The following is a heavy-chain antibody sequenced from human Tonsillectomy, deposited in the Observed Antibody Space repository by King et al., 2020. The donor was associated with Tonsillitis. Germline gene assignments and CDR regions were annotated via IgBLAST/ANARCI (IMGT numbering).Heavy chain of an antibody. CDR1: GYTFTSYG. J-gene: IGHJ4*02. D-gene: IGHD3-22*01. CDR2: ISGYNDNT. V-gene: IGHV1-18*04. CDR3: ASMKAMYDEGRGYHSPSSYFDY. Sequence: VQLVQSGAEVKAPGASVKVSCKASGYTFTSYGISWVRQAPGQGLEWMGWISGYNDNTNYAQKLQGRVTMTTDTTTSTAYMELRSLRSYDTAVYSCASMKAMYDEGRGYHSPSSYFDYWGQGTLVTVSS.